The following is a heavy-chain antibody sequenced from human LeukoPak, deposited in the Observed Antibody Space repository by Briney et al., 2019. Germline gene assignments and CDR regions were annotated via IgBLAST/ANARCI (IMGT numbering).Heavy chain of an antibody. V-gene: IGHV1-3*01. CDR2: INVGNGNT. CDR1: GYTFTGYV. J-gene: IGHJ4*02. Sequence: ASVKVSCKASGYTFTGYVMHWVRQAPGQRLEWMGWINVGNGNTKYSQKFQGRVTITRDTSARIAYMELSSLTSEDTAVYYCASLGLEATPMVDYWGQGTLVTVSS. CDR3: ASLGLEATPMVDY. D-gene: IGHD5-18*01.